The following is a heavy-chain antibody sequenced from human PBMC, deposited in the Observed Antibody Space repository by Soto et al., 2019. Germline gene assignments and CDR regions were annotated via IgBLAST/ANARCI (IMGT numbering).Heavy chain of an antibody. D-gene: IGHD3-10*01. J-gene: IGHJ4*02. CDR2: INPNSGGT. CDR1: GYTFTGYY. CDR3: ATGLPKYGKFGNGYYYFDS. Sequence: SVTVSCKASGYTFTGYYMHWVRQAPGQGLEWMGWINPNSGGTNYAQKFQGRVTMTRDTSISTAYMELSRLRSDDTAVYYCATGLPKYGKFGNGYYYFDSWVLGTLFTVS. V-gene: IGHV1-2*02.